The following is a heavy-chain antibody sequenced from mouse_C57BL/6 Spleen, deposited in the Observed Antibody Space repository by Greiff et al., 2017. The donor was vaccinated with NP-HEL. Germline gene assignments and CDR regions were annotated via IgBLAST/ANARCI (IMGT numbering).Heavy chain of an antibody. J-gene: IGHJ2*01. CDR1: GYSITSGYY. CDR3: ARDRGDY. V-gene: IGHV3-6*01. CDR2: ISYDGSN. Sequence: QLKESGPGLVKPSQSLSLTCSVTGYSITSGYYWNWIRQFPGNKLEWMGYISYDGSNNYNPSLKNRISITRDTSKNQFFLKLNSVTTEDTATYYCARDRGDYWGQGTTLTVSS. D-gene: IGHD3-3*01.